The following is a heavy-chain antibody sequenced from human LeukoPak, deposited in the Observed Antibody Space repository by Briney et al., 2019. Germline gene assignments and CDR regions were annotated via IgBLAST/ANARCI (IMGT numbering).Heavy chain of an antibody. Sequence: PSKTLSLTCAVYGGSFSGYYWSWIRQPPGKGLEWIGEINHSGSTNYNPSLKSRVTISVDTSKNQFSLKLSSVTAADTAVYYCAGDGYSYGSFYFDYWGQGTLVTVSS. CDR2: INHSGST. CDR1: GGSFSGYY. CDR3: AGDGYSYGSFYFDY. V-gene: IGHV4-34*01. D-gene: IGHD5-18*01. J-gene: IGHJ4*02.